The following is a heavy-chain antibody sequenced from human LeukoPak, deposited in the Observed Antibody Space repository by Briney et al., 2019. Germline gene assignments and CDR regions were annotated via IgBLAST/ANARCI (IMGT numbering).Heavy chain of an antibody. J-gene: IGHJ4*02. Sequence: GGSLRLSCAASGFTFSSYAMHWVRQAPGKGLEWVANIKQDGSEKYYVDSVKGRFTISRDNAKNSLYLKMNSLRAEDTAVYYCARALWFGETFPAYWGQGTLVTVSS. CDR3: ARALWFGETFPAY. D-gene: IGHD3-10*01. CDR1: GFTFSSYA. CDR2: IKQDGSEK. V-gene: IGHV3-7*01.